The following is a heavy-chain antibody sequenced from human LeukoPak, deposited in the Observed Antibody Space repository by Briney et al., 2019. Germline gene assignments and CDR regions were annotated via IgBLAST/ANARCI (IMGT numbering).Heavy chain of an antibody. CDR2: IIPIFGTA. CDR1: GGTFSSYA. D-gene: IGHD3-3*01. V-gene: IGHV1-69*05. CDR3: ARSPIYDFWSGYYNSWFDY. J-gene: IGHJ4*02. Sequence: SVKVSCKASGGTFSSYAISWVRQAPGQGLEWMGGIIPIFGTANYAQKFQGRVTITTDESTSTAYMELSSLRSEDTAVYYCARSPIYDFWSGYYNSWFDYWGQGTLVTVSS.